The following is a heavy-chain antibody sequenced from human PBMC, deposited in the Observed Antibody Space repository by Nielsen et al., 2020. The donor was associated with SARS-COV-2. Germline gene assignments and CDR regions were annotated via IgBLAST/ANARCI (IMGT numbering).Heavy chain of an antibody. CDR2: INPSGGST. V-gene: IGHV1-46*01. Sequence: ASVKVSCKASGYTFTSYYMHWVRQAPGQGLEWMGIINPSGGSTIYAQKFQGRVTMTEDTSTDTAYMELSSLRSEDTAVYYCATSTPLVRSAWFDPWGQGTLVTVSS. CDR3: ATSTPLVRSAWFDP. J-gene: IGHJ5*02. D-gene: IGHD3-3*01. CDR1: GYTFTSYY.